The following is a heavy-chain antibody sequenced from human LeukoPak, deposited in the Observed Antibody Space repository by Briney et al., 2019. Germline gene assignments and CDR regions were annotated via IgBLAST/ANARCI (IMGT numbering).Heavy chain of an antibody. Sequence: SSETLSLTFTVSDGSITNYDWSWVRQPPGKGLEFIGHVHYSGTANYNPSLRSRVTISIDTSKKHFFLKLKSVTAADTAVYYCARGYGDFRVEGRYFHSWGQGTLVTVSS. CDR2: VHYSGTA. V-gene: IGHV4-59*01. J-gene: IGHJ4*02. CDR3: ARGYGDFRVEGRYFHS. CDR1: DGSITNYD. D-gene: IGHD4-17*01.